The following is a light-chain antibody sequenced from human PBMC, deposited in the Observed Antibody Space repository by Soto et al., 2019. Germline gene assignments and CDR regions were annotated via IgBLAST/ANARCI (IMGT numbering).Light chain of an antibody. Sequence: DMQMTHSPTTLSASVGDRVTITCRASQRISSWLAWYQQKPGEAPKLLIYDASSLESGVPSRFRGSGSGTEFTLTISSLRPEDFATYYCEQYNSYWAFGEGTKVDNK. CDR3: EQYNSYWA. CDR1: QRISSW. V-gene: IGKV1-5*01. CDR2: DAS. J-gene: IGKJ1*01.